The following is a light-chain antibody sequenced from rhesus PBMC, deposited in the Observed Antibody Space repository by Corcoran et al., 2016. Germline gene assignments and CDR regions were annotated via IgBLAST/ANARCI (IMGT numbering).Light chain of an antibody. J-gene: IGKJ3*01. V-gene: IGKV1-36*02. CDR2: AAS. Sequence: DIQMTQSPSSLSASVGDRVTITCRASQGISDYLSWYQQKPGKAPKRLIYAASSLESGVPSRFRGSGSGTEFTLTIRSLQPEDVAAYYCLQGYSTPFTFGPGTKLDIK. CDR1: QGISDY. CDR3: LQGYSTPFT.